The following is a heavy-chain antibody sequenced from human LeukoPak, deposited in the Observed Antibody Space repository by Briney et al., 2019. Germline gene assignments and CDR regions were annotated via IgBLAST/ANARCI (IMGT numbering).Heavy chain of an antibody. V-gene: IGHV3-30*02. CDR3: AREVAVYASGSYCDH. CDR1: GFTFSNHG. D-gene: IGHD3-10*01. CDR2: IRHDGSNK. Sequence: GESLRLSCAASGFTFSNHGMHWVRQAPGKGLEWVAFIRHDGSNKSYGDSVKGRFTISRDNSKNTLFLQMNSLRADDTAVYYCAREVAVYASGSYCDHWGQGILVTVSS. J-gene: IGHJ4*02.